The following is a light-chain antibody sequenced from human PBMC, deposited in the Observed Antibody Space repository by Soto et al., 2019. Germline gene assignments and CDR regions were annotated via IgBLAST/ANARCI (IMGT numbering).Light chain of an antibody. J-gene: IGLJ2*01. CDR3: GTWDSSLSAGV. Sequence: QAVLTQPPSVSAAPGQKVTISCSGSNSNIANNYVSWYQHLPGTAPKLLIYDNNKRPSGIPDRFSGSKSGTSATLGITGLQTGDEPNYYCGTWDSSLSAGVFGGGTKLTVL. CDR2: DNN. V-gene: IGLV1-51*01. CDR1: NSNIANNY.